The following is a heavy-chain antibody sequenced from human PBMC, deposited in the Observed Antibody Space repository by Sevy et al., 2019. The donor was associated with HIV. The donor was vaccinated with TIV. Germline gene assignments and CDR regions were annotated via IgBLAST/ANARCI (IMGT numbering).Heavy chain of an antibody. CDR1: GCTFTGYY. Sequence: ASVKVSCKASGCTFTGYYMHWVRQAPGQGLEWMGWINPNSGGTNYAQKFQGWVTMTRDTSISTAYMELGRLRSDDTAVYYCARGARLGYYYYMDVWGKGTTVTVSS. CDR2: INPNSGGT. CDR3: ARGARLGYYYYMDV. J-gene: IGHJ6*03. D-gene: IGHD4-17*01. V-gene: IGHV1-2*04.